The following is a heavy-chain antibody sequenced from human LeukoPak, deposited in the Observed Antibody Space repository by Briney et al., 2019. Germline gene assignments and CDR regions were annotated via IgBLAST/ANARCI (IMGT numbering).Heavy chain of an antibody. CDR2: IHNNGDI. Sequence: SETLSLTCAVSGVSINKNNWWSWIRQSPGKGLEWIGEIHNNGDINYNPSLQSRVTMSMDNSKNQFSLMLSSVTAADTAVYYCATYYDILTAYTFDYWGQGTLVTVSS. D-gene: IGHD3-9*01. V-gene: IGHV4-4*02. CDR3: ATYYDILTAYTFDY. CDR1: GVSINKNNW. J-gene: IGHJ4*02.